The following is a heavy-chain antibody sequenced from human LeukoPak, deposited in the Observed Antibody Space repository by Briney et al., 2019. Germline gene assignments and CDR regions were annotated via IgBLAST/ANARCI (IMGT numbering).Heavy chain of an antibody. CDR3: ARAAGPLQSRGLT. D-gene: IGHD2-2*01. CDR1: ANTFTTFP. V-gene: IGHV1-3*01. CDR2: INAANGNT. Sequence: GASVKVSCKTSANTFTTFPIHWVRQAPGQKFEWMGWINAANGNTQFSPRFQARITITRDTSASTAYMELSRPRSEDTAVYYCARAAGPLQSRGLTWGQGTLVTVSS. J-gene: IGHJ5*02.